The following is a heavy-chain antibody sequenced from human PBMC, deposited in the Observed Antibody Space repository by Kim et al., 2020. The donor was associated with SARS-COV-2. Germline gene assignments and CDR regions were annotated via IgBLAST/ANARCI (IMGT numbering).Heavy chain of an antibody. CDR2: IGNSDETT. Sequence: GGSLRLSCAASGFTFTRNAMAWVRQAPGKELQWVSAIGNSDETTYADSVKGRFTISRDTSKNTLYLQMNGLRAEDTAIYYCAKDVYRWAFDYWGRGTLVT. D-gene: IGHD6-19*01. CDR3: AKDVYRWAFDY. J-gene: IGHJ4*02. CDR1: GFTFTRNA. V-gene: IGHV3-23*01.